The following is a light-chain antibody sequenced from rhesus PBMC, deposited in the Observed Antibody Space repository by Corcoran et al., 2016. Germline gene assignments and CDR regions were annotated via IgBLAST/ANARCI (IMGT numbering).Light chain of an antibody. Sequence: DIQMTQSPSSLSASVGDKVTITCHASQDVRYWLAWLQQKPGRAPTALILYASRLQRGVPSRLSGSGSGTDYTLTISRLQPEDFATYYCHQYAGLPDTFGQGTKVEIK. V-gene: IGKV1-19*01. CDR2: YAS. CDR3: HQYAGLPDT. CDR1: QDVRYW. J-gene: IGKJ2*01.